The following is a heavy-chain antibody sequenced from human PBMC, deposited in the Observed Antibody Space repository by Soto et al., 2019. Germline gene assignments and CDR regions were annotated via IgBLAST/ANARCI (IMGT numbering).Heavy chain of an antibody. D-gene: IGHD6-13*01. Sequence: GGSLRLSCAASGFTFSSYGMHWVRQAPGEGLEWVAVISYDGSNKYYADSVKGRFTISRDNSKNTLYLQMNSLRAEDTAVYYCAKDRIAAAPWASNWFDPWGQGTLVTVSS. V-gene: IGHV3-30*18. CDR2: ISYDGSNK. CDR1: GFTFSSYG. J-gene: IGHJ5*02. CDR3: AKDRIAAAPWASNWFDP.